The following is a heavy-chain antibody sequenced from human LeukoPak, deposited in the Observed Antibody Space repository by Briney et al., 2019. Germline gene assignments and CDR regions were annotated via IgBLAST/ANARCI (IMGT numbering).Heavy chain of an antibody. J-gene: IGHJ3*02. D-gene: IGHD1-26*01. CDR1: GFTFSGSA. CDR3: TRHRTPSLYSGSLFDI. V-gene: IGHV3-73*01. CDR2: IRSKANSYAT. Sequence: GGSQRLSCAASGFTFSGSAMHWVRQASGKGLEWVGRIRSKANSYATAYAASVKGRFTISRDDSKNTAYLQMNSLKTEDTAVYYCTRHRTPSLYSGSLFDIWGQGTMVTVSS.